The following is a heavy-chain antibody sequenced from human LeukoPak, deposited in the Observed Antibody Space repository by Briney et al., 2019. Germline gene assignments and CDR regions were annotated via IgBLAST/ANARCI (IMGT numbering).Heavy chain of an antibody. V-gene: IGHV4-39*01. CDR2: IYYSGST. CDR1: GGSISSSTYY. Sequence: SETLSLTCTVSGGSISSSTYYWGWIRQPPGKGLEWIGSIYYSGSTYHNPSLKSRVTISVDTSKNQFSLKLSSVTAADTAVYYCARWLVVGDNWFDPWGQGTLVTVSS. J-gene: IGHJ5*02. CDR3: ARWLVVGDNWFDP. D-gene: IGHD6-19*01.